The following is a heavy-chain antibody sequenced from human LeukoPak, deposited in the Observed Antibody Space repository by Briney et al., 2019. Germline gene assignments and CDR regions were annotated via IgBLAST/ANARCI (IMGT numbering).Heavy chain of an antibody. V-gene: IGHV5-51*01. Sequence: GESLKISCRGFGYAFASYWIGWVRQVPGKGLEWMGITYPADSDIKYNPSFEGQVTFSADKSNNTAYLQWNSLKASDTALYYCARFEVNHEDGSSYFYFDYWGQGTLVTVSS. D-gene: IGHD3-22*01. CDR2: TYPADSDI. J-gene: IGHJ4*02. CDR3: ARFEVNHEDGSSYFYFDY. CDR1: GYAFASYW.